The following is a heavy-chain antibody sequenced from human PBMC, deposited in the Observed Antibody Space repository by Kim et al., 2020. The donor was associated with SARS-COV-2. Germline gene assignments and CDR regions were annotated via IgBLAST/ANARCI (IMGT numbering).Heavy chain of an antibody. CDR1: GFTFSSYA. D-gene: IGHD4-4*01. CDR3: ARVRYSNYGYYYGMDV. Sequence: GGSLRLSCAASGFTFSSYAMHWVRQAPGKGLEWVAVISYDGSNKYYADSVKGRFTISRDNSKNTLYLQMNSLRAEDTAVYYCARVRYSNYGYYYGMDVWGQGTTVTVSS. CDR2: ISYDGSNK. V-gene: IGHV3-30*04. J-gene: IGHJ6*02.